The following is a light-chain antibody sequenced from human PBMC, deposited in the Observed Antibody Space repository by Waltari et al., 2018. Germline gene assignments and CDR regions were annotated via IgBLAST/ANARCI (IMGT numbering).Light chain of an antibody. CDR1: QSIDTF. V-gene: IGKV3-11*01. J-gene: IGKJ1*01. CDR2: DAS. Sequence: EIVLTQSPATLSLSPGARATLPCRASQSIDTFLAWLQQKPGQAPSLLIYDASYRATDIPARFSGAGSGTDFTLTISSLEPEDFAVYFCQQRSDWPRTFGQGTRVEIK. CDR3: QQRSDWPRT.